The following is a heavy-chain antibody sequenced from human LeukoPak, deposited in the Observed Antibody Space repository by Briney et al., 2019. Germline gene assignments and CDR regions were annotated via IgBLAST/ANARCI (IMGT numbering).Heavy chain of an antibody. D-gene: IGHD6-19*01. Sequence: GESLRLSCAASGFTFSAYWMTWVRQAPGKGLEWVSGISGSGDSAYYADSVKGRFTISRDNSKNTLYLQMNSLRAEDTAAYYCARRSGIAVAGAFDYWGQGTLVTVSS. CDR2: ISGSGDSA. J-gene: IGHJ4*02. CDR3: ARRSGIAVAGAFDY. CDR1: GFTFSAYW. V-gene: IGHV3-23*01.